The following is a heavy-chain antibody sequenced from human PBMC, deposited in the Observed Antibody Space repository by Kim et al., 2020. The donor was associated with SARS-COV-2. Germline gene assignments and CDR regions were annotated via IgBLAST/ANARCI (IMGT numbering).Heavy chain of an antibody. J-gene: IGHJ4*02. CDR3: ATVFGPYSSTWYSIDY. D-gene: IGHD6-13*01. V-gene: IGHV3-30*07. Sequence: SVKGRFTISRDNSKKTLYLQMSSLRAEDTAIYYCATVFGPYSSTWYSIDYWGQGTLVTVSS.